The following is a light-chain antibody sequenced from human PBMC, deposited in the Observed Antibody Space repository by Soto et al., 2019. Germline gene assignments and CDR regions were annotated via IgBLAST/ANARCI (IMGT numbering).Light chain of an antibody. V-gene: IGLV2-8*01. CDR2: EVS. J-gene: IGLJ3*02. CDR1: SSDVGAYKY. CDR3: TSYVGSNIWV. Sequence: QSALTQPPSASGSPGQSVTISCTGTSSDVGAYKYVSWYQQYPGKAPKLMIYEVSKRHSGVPDRFSGSKSGNSASLTVSGLLAEDEADYYCTSYVGSNIWVFGGGTKLTVL.